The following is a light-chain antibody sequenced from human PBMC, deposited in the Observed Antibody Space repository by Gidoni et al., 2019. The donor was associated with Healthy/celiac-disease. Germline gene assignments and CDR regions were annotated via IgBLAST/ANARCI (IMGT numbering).Light chain of an antibody. CDR3: QQYNSYSRT. J-gene: IGKJ1*01. V-gene: IGKV1-5*03. CDR1: QSISSW. Sequence: DIQMTQSPSTLSASVGDRVTITCRASQSISSWLAWYQQKPGKAPKLLIYKASSLESGVPSRFRGSGSVTEFTLTISSLQPDDFATYYCQQYNSYSRTFGQGTKVEIK. CDR2: KAS.